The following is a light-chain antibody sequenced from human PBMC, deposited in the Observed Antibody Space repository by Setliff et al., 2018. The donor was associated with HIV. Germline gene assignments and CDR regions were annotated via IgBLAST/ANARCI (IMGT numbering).Light chain of an antibody. Sequence: QSALTQPASVSGSPGQSITISCTGTSGDVGRYNLVSWYQQQPGKPPKLMIYQASKRPSGVSNRFSGSKSGNTASLTISGLQAEDEADYYCSSYSTSSTPSVVFGGGTKVTVL. V-gene: IGLV2-14*02. CDR1: SGDVGRYNL. J-gene: IGLJ2*01. CDR2: QAS. CDR3: SSYSTSSTPSVV.